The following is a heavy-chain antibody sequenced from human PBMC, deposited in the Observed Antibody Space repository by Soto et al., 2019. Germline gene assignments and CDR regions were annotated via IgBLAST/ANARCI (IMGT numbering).Heavy chain of an antibody. V-gene: IGHV3-30*18. Sequence: QVQLMESGGGVVQPGKSLRLSCVGSGFTFSSYGMHWVRQAPGKGLEWVAGISYDGTKKYYGDSVKGQFSISRDNSRQTVYLQMDSLRAEDTAVYYCAKVGSIAVYHYHYALDVWGQGTTVTVSS. J-gene: IGHJ6*02. CDR1: GFTFSSYG. CDR2: ISYDGTKK. D-gene: IGHD6-6*01. CDR3: AKVGSIAVYHYHYALDV.